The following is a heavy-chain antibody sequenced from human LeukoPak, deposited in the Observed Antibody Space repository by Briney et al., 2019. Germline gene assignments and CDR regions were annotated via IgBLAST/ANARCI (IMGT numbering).Heavy chain of an antibody. CDR1: GFTFSSYA. CDR2: ISETGGST. J-gene: IGHJ4*02. CDR3: ASIQTMTNHY. V-gene: IGHV3-23*01. Sequence: GESLKISCAASGFTFSSYAMSWVRQAPGKGLEWVSGISETGGSTYYADSVRGRFTISRDNSKNTLFLQMNSLRVEDTAVYYCASIQTMTNHYWGQGTLVTVSS. D-gene: IGHD3-22*01.